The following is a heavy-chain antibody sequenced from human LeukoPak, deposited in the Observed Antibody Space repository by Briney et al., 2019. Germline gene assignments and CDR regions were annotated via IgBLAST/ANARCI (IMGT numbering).Heavy chain of an antibody. D-gene: IGHD3-22*01. V-gene: IGHV3-7*01. Sequence: GGSLRLSCAASGFTFSYYWMTWVRQALGKGLEWVANIKPDGSLKYYVDSVKGRFTISRDNAKNSLYLHMTSLRAEDTGVYYCAREGYYAFDIWGQGTMVTVSS. CDR1: GFTFSYYW. CDR3: AREGYYAFDI. J-gene: IGHJ3*02. CDR2: IKPDGSLK.